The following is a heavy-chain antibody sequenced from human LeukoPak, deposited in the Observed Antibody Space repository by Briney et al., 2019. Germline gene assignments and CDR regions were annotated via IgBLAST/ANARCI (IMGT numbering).Heavy chain of an antibody. CDR2: ISGSGGST. V-gene: IGHV3-23*01. J-gene: IGHJ4*02. D-gene: IGHD5-18*01. CDR3: AKVGGRIQLWFPAPGPYYFDY. CDR1: GFTFSSYA. Sequence: PGGSLRLPCAASGFTFSSYAMSWVRQAPGKGLEWVSAISGSGGSTYYADSVKGRFTISRDNSKNTLYLQMNSLRAEDTAVYYCAKVGGRIQLWFPAPGPYYFDYWGQGTLVTVSS.